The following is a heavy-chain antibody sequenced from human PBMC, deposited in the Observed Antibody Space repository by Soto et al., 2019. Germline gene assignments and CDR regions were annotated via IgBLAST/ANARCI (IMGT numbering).Heavy chain of an antibody. CDR1: GFTFSSYW. V-gene: IGHV3-7*03. D-gene: IGHD3-3*01. Sequence: EVQLVESGGGLVQPGGSLRLSCAASGFTFSSYWMSWVRQAPGKGLEWVANIKQDGSEKYYVDSVKGRFTISRDNAKNSLLLQMNRFRAEDTAVYYCARDGVCSGYQHPNPGIDSWCQGTLVTVSS. J-gene: IGHJ4*02. CDR2: IKQDGSEK. CDR3: ARDGVCSGYQHPNPGIDS.